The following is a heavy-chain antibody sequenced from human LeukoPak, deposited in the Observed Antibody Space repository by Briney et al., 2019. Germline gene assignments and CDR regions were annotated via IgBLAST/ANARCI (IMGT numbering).Heavy chain of an antibody. CDR3: ARGPSPDYYDSSGYYYFDY. D-gene: IGHD3-22*01. V-gene: IGHV4-61*02. Sequence: PSETLSLTCTVSGGSISSGSYYWSWIRQPAGKGLEWIGRIYTSGSTNYNPSLKSRGTISVDTSKNQFSLKLSSVTAADTAVYYCARGPSPDYYDSSGYYYFDYWGQGTLVTVSS. CDR2: IYTSGST. J-gene: IGHJ4*02. CDR1: GGSISSGSYY.